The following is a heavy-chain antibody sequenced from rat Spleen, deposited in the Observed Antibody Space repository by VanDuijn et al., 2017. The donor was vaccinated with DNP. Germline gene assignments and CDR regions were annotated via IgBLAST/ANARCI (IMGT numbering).Heavy chain of an antibody. CDR1: GFTFSDYY. D-gene: IGHD4-3*01. J-gene: IGHJ2*01. Sequence: EVQLVESGGGLVQPGRSLKLSCAASGFTFSDYYMAWVRQAPTKGLEWVAYINYNGYTTYYGDSVKGRFTISRDNAKSTLYLQMNSLRSEDMATYYCARWNSSGYYFDYWGQGVMVTVSS. V-gene: IGHV5-22*01. CDR2: INYNGYTT. CDR3: ARWNSSGYYFDY.